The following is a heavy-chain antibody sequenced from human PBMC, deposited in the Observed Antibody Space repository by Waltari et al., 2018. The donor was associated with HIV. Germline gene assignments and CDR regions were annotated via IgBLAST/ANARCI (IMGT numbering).Heavy chain of an antibody. D-gene: IGHD3-9*01. CDR3: ARVSSLTGYYKALDY. V-gene: IGHV4-4*02. CDR2: IYPSGGT. Sequence: QVQLQDSGPGLVKPSGTLPLTCVVSGGSLSRITWWSWVRQPPGKGLEWIGEIYPSGGTNYNPSRKSRVTISVDKSKDKFTLKLRSVTAADTAVYFCARVSSLTGYYKALDYWGQGTLVTVSS. J-gene: IGHJ4*02. CDR1: GGSLSRITW.